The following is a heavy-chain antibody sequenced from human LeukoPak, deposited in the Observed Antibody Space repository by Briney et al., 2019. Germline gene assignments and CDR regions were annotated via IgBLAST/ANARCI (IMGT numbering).Heavy chain of an antibody. Sequence: ASVKVSCKASGYTFTSYYMHWVRQAPGQGLEWMGIINPSGGSTSYAQKFQGRVTMTRDTSTSPVYMELSSLRSEDTAVYYCASAYYYDSSGYHPFDYWGQGTLVTVSS. CDR2: INPSGGST. J-gene: IGHJ4*02. CDR3: ASAYYYDSSGYHPFDY. D-gene: IGHD3-22*01. V-gene: IGHV1-46*01. CDR1: GYTFTSYY.